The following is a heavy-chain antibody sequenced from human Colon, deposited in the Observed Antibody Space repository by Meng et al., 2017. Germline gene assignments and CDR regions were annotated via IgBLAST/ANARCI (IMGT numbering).Heavy chain of an antibody. CDR1: GFRFNNFG. J-gene: IGHJ4*02. Sequence: GESLKISCAASGFRFNNFGMTWVRQGPGKGLECVAAITSSGGNTYYADSVKGRFTISRDNSQNTLYLQMNSLRVEDTAVYYCAKESVGTYSLYSFDSWDQGTLVTVSS. CDR2: ITSSGGNT. D-gene: IGHD4-11*01. V-gene: IGHV3-23*01. CDR3: AKESVGTYSLYSFDS.